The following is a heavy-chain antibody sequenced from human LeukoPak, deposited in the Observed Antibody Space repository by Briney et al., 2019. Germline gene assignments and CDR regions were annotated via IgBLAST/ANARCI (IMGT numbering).Heavy chain of an antibody. CDR1: GFTFSSYA. CDR3: ARWCDGYFDYYYCYGMDV. Sequence: GRSLRLSCAASGFTFSSYAMHWVRQAPGKGLEWVAVISYEGSNKYYADSVKDRFTPSRHNSKKTLYLQMNSPITEDTSMYYRARWCDGYFDYYYCYGMDVWGQGTTVTVSS. D-gene: IGHD5-18*01. J-gene: IGHJ6*02. CDR2: ISYEGSNK. V-gene: IGHV3-30*04.